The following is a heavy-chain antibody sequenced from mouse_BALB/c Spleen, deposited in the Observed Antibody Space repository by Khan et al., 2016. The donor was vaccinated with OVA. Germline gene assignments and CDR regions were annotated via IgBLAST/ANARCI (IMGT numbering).Heavy chain of an antibody. CDR2: IWGGGST. J-gene: IGHJ4*01. CDR3: VSFYYGGSLYAMDY. CDR1: GFSLTSYG. V-gene: IGHV2-3*01. D-gene: IGHD1-1*01. Sequence: QVQLQQSGPGLVAPSQSLSITCTFSGFSLTSYGVSWVRQPQGKGLEWLGVIWGGGSTNYHSDLKSRLSISKDDSKSQVFLKLNSLQTDDTALYYCVSFYYGGSLYAMDYWGQGTSVTVS.